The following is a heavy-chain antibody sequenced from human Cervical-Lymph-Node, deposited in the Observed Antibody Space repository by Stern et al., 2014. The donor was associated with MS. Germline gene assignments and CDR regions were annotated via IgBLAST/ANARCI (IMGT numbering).Heavy chain of an antibody. CDR1: GFTFSSYA. J-gene: IGHJ4*02. CDR2: ISSDGSNK. Sequence: VQLVESGGGVVQPGRSLRLSCAASGFTFSSYAMHWVRQAPGKGLEWVAVISSDGSNKYYADYVQGRFTISRDNSKNTVYLHMNSLRAEDTAVYYCARDGGRGEYSLWGQGTLVTVSS. V-gene: IGHV3-30-3*01. D-gene: IGHD2-15*01. CDR3: ARDGGRGEYSL.